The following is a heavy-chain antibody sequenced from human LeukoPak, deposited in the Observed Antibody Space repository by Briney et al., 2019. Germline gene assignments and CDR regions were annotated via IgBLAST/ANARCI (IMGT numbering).Heavy chain of an antibody. CDR3: ATHSYGYPTDY. CDR1: GGSISSYY. D-gene: IGHD5-18*01. CDR2: IYYSGST. J-gene: IGHJ4*02. Sequence: SETLSLTCTVSGGSISSYYWSWIRQPPGKGLEWIGYIYYSGSTIYNPSLKSRVTISVDRSKNQFSLKLSSVTAADTAVYYCATHSYGYPTDYWGQGTLVTVSS. V-gene: IGHV4-59*12.